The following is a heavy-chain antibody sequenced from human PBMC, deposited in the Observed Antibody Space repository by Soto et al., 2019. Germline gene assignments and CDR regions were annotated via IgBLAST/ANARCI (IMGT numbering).Heavy chain of an antibody. V-gene: IGHV1-69*01. D-gene: IGHD6-6*01. CDR3: ARDTTVVPLYYGMDV. CDR2: IIPIFGTA. CDR1: GGTFSTYT. J-gene: IGHJ6*02. Sequence: QVQLVQSGAEVKKPGSSVKVSCKASGGTFSTYTINWVRQAPGQGLEWMVGIIPIFGTANYAQKFQGRVTMTADESTSSAYMELISLSAEDTALYYCARDTTVVPLYYGMDVWGQWTTVTVSS.